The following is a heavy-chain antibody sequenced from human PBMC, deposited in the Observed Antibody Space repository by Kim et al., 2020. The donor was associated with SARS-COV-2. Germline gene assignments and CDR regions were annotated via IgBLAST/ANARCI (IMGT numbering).Heavy chain of an antibody. CDR2: ISSSSYI. V-gene: IGHV3-21*01. CDR3: AREKSDYGGNYPIFDY. CDR1: GFTFSSYS. D-gene: IGHD4-17*01. J-gene: IGHJ4*02. Sequence: GGSLRLSCAASGFTFSSYSMNWVRQAPGKGLEWVSSISSSSYIYYADSVKGRFTISRDNAKNSLYLQMNSLRAEDTAVYYCAREKSDYGGNYPIFDYWGQGTLVTVSS.